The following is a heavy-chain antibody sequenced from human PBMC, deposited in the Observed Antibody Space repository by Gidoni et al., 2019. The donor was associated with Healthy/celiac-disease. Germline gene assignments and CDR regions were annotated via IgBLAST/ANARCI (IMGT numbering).Heavy chain of an antibody. D-gene: IGHD3-3*01. CDR2: ISAYNGNT. CDR3: ARDSPIFGVVILSHDAFDI. Sequence: QVQLVQSGAEVKKPGASVKVSCKASGYTFTSYGISWVRQAPGQGLEWMGWISAYNGNTNYAQKLQGRVTMTTDTSTSTAYMELRSLRSDDTAVYYCARDSPIFGVVILSHDAFDIWGQGTMVTVSS. CDR1: GYTFTSYG. V-gene: IGHV1-18*01. J-gene: IGHJ3*02.